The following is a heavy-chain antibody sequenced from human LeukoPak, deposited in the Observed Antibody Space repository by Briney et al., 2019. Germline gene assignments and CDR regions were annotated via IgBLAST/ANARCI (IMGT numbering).Heavy chain of an antibody. V-gene: IGHV3-23*01. Sequence: GGSLRLSCLTSGFTFSTNAMSWVRQAPGKGLEWISGISGSGASTYYADSVTGRFTISRDNSRNTLYLQMNSLRGEDTALYHCARIAAAGIDYWGQGTLVTVSS. D-gene: IGHD6-13*01. CDR1: GFTFSTNA. J-gene: IGHJ4*02. CDR2: ISGSGAST. CDR3: ARIAAAGIDY.